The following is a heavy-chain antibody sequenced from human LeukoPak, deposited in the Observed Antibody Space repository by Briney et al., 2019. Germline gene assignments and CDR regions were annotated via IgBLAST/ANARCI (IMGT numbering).Heavy chain of an antibody. D-gene: IGHD3-22*01. CDR2: TCPGDSDT. CDR3: ARLLDYYDSSGSLLGAFDI. CDR1: GYSFTNYW. Sequence: GESLKISCKGSGYSFTNYWIGWVRQMPGKGLEWMGITCPGDSDTRYSPSFQGQVTISADKSISTAYLQWSSLTASDTAIYYCARLLDYYDSSGSLLGAFDIWGQGTMVTVSS. J-gene: IGHJ3*02. V-gene: IGHV5-51*01.